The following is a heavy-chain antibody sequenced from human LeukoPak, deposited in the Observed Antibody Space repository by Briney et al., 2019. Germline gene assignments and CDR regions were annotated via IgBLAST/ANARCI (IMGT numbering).Heavy chain of an antibody. CDR2: FYYSGNT. J-gene: IGHJ4*02. Sequence: NPSETLSLTCTVSGGSISSYYWSWIGQPPGKGLEWIGYFYYSGNTNYNPSLKSRVTISVDTSKNQFSLKLSSVTAADTAVYYCASHGDYSFDYWGQGTLVTVSS. CDR1: GGSISSYY. D-gene: IGHD4-17*01. V-gene: IGHV4-59*08. CDR3: ASHGDYSFDY.